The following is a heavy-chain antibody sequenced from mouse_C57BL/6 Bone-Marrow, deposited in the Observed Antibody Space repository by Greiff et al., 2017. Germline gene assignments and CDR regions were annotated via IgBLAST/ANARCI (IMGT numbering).Heavy chain of an antibody. CDR2: INYDGSST. CDR1: GFTFSDYY. Sequence: EVKLVESEGGLVQPGSSMKLSCTASGFTFSDYYMAWVRQVPEKGLEWVANINYDGSSTYYLDSLKSRFIISRDNAKNILYLQMSSLKSEDTATYYCPRAASIYYGYGFAYWGQGTLVTVSA. J-gene: IGHJ3*01. CDR3: PRAASIYYGYGFAY. V-gene: IGHV5-16*01. D-gene: IGHD2-2*01.